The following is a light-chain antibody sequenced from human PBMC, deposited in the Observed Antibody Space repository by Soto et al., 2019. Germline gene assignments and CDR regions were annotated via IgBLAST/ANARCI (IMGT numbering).Light chain of an antibody. V-gene: IGLV2-8*01. CDR2: EVS. CDR1: SNDVGHSSF. J-gene: IGLJ1*01. CDR3: NAQADNGKHV. Sequence: SALTQPPSASGSPGQSVTISCTGNSNDVGHSSFISWYQHHPGKGPKLIIYEVSKRPSGVPDRCSGSKSGNTASLSVSGLHDEDEADYCCNAQADNGKHVFGTGTKLTVL.